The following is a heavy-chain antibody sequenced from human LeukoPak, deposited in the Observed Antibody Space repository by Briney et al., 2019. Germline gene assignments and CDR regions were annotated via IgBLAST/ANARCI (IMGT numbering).Heavy chain of an antibody. CDR2: INTNTGNP. V-gene: IGHV7-4-1*02. D-gene: IGHD2-2*01. Sequence: ASVKVSCKASGYTFTSYAMNWVRQAPGQGLEWMGWINTNTGNPTYAQGFTGRFVFSLDTSVSTAYLQISSLKAEDTAVYYCAREGVVVVPAASYYYYYYMDVWGKGTTVTVSS. CDR1: GYTFTSYA. CDR3: AREGVVVVPAASYYYYYYMDV. J-gene: IGHJ6*03.